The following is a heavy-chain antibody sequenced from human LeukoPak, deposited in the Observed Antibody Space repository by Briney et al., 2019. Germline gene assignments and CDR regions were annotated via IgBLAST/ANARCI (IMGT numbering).Heavy chain of an antibody. CDR1: GGSISSSSYY. V-gene: IGHV4-39*01. J-gene: IGHJ4*02. CDR2: IYYSGST. D-gene: IGHD6-13*01. CDR3: ARHTEQQLPDY. Sequence: SETLSLTCTVSGGSISSSSYYWGWIRQPPGKGLEWIGSIYYSGSTYYNPSLKSRVTISVDTSKNQFSLKLSSVTAADTAVYYCARHTEQQLPDYWGQGTLVTVSS.